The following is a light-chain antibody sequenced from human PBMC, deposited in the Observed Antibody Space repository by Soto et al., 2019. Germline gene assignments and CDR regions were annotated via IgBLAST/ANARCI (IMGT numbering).Light chain of an antibody. J-gene: IGKJ4*01. CDR3: QQTYSVPLS. CDR1: QSIGTS. CDR2: GAS. V-gene: IGKV1-39*01. Sequence: DVQMTQSPSSLSASVGDRVTISCRAIQSIGTSLNWFQQKPGEAPKFLIYGASSLQSGVPSRFSGSGSGTDFTLTISSVQPEDFATYYCQQTYSVPLSFGGGTKVEIK.